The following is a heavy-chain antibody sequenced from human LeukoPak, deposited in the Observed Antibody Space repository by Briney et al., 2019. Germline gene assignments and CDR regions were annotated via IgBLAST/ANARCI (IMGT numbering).Heavy chain of an antibody. CDR2: IYYRGST. D-gene: IGHD4/OR15-4a*01. J-gene: IGHJ4*02. Sequence: PSETLSLTCTVSGGSISTGGYYWSWIRQHPGKGLEYIGYIYYRGSTYYSPSLKSRLTISLDTPNNQFSLKLRSVTAADTAVYYCARATDYGDSYYFDHWGQGTPVTVPS. V-gene: IGHV4-31*03. CDR1: GGSISTGGYY. CDR3: ARATDYGDSYYFDH.